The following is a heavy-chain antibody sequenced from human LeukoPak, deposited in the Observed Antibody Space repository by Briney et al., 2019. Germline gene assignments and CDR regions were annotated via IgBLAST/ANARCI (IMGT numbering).Heavy chain of an antibody. CDR1: GFTVSSNY. V-gene: IGHV3-66*01. CDR3: ARVGAGTYYDILTGFPLWFDY. Sequence: PGGSLGLSCAASGFTVSSNYMSWVRQAPGKGLEWVSVIYSGGSTYYADSVKGRFTISRDNSKNTLYLQMNSLRAEDTAVYYCARVGAGTYYDILTGFPLWFDYWGQGTLVTVSS. J-gene: IGHJ4*02. D-gene: IGHD3-9*01. CDR2: IYSGGST.